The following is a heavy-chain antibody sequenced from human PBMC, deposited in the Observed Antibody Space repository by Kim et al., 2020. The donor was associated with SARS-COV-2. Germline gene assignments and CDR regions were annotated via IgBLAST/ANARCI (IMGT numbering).Heavy chain of an antibody. V-gene: IGHV7-4-1*02. J-gene: IGHJ4*02. Sequence: ASVKVSCKASGYTFTSYAMNWVRQAPGQGLEWMGWINTNTGNPTYAQGFTGRFVFSLDTSVSTAYLQISSLKAEVTAVYYCARDPSVITIFGVVIIEPYYFDYWGQGTLVTVSS. CDR3: ARDPSVITIFGVVIIEPYYFDY. CDR1: GYTFTSYA. CDR2: INTNTGNP. D-gene: IGHD3-3*01.